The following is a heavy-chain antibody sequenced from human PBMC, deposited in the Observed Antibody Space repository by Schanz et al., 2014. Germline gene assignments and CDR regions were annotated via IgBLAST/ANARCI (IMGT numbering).Heavy chain of an antibody. CDR2: IWYDGSNK. D-gene: IGHD3-22*01. V-gene: IGHV3-30*02. CDR1: GFNLRRYS. Sequence: VQLVESGGGLVQPGGSLRLSCATSGFNLRRYSMNWVRQAPGKGLEWVAVIWYDGSNKDYADSVKGRFTISRDNSKNTLYLQMNSLRTEDTAVYFCAKSYDTSGYSGFDYWGQGTLVTVSS. CDR3: AKSYDTSGYSGFDY. J-gene: IGHJ4*02.